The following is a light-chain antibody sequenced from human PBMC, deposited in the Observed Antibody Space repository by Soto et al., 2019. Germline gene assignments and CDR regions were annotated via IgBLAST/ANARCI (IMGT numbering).Light chain of an antibody. V-gene: IGKV1-5*03. Sequence: DIQMTQSPSTLSASVGDRVTITCRASQSISNWLAWYQLKPGKAPKLLIHEASNLQSGVPSTFSGSGYGTDFTLTITSLQPEDFATYYCQQYKSYWTFGQGTKVDIK. CDR2: EAS. J-gene: IGKJ1*01. CDR1: QSISNW. CDR3: QQYKSYWT.